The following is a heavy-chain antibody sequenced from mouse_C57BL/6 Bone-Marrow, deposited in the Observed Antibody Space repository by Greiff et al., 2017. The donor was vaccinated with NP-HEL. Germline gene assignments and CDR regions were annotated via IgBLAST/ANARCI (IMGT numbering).Heavy chain of an antibody. D-gene: IGHD2-4*01. CDR2: ISSGGSYT. Sequence: EVKLVESGGDLVQPGGSLKLSCAASGFTFSSYGMSWVRQTPDKRLEWVATISSGGSYTYSPDTVKGRFTISRATAKNTLYLQMSRLKSEDTAMYYCARHPNYYEPRWYCDVWGTGTTVTVSA. CDR3: ARHPNYYEPRWYCDV. CDR1: GFTFSSYG. V-gene: IGHV5-6*01. J-gene: IGHJ1*03.